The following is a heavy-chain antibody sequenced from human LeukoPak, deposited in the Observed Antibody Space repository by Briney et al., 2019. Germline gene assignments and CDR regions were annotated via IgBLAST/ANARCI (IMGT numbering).Heavy chain of an antibody. CDR2: MYTGGTT. Sequence: GGSLRLSCAASRFTVSGTHMSWVRQAPGKGLEWVSAMYTGGTTYYADSVMGRFTVSRDNSRNTVFLHMNSLRVDDTAVYYCAKDEATSGGGLASWGQGTLVTVSS. V-gene: IGHV3-53*01. D-gene: IGHD3-16*01. CDR1: RFTVSGTH. J-gene: IGHJ4*02. CDR3: AKDEATSGGGLAS.